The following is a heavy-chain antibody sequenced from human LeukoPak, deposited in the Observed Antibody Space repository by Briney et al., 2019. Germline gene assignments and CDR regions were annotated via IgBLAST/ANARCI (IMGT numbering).Heavy chain of an antibody. CDR3: ARSDAGITATPSWFDP. CDR1: GFTFSSYE. D-gene: IGHD1-20*01. Sequence: GGSLRLSCAASGFTFSSYEMNWVRQAPGKGLEWLSYISSTGTNIYYADSVKGRFTISRDNAKNSLYLQMSSLRAEDTAAYYCARSDAGITATPSWFDPWGQGTLVTVSS. J-gene: IGHJ5*02. CDR2: ISSTGTNI. V-gene: IGHV3-48*03.